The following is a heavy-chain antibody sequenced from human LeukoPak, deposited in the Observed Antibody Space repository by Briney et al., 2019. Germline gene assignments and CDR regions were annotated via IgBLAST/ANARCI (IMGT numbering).Heavy chain of an antibody. Sequence: GGSLILSCAASGFTFSSYAMSWVRQAPGKGLEWVSAISGSGGSTYYADSVKGRFTISRDNSENTLYLQMNSLRAEDTAVYYCARTNERYSNYNLFDYWGQGTLVTVSS. CDR3: ARTNERYSNYNLFDY. J-gene: IGHJ4*02. D-gene: IGHD4-11*01. V-gene: IGHV3-23*01. CDR2: ISGSGGST. CDR1: GFTFSSYA.